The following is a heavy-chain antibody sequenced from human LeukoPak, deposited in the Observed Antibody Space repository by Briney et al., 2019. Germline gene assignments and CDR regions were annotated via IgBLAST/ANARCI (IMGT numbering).Heavy chain of an antibody. V-gene: IGHV3-23*01. CDR2: ISGSGGST. J-gene: IGHJ4*02. Sequence: GGSLRLSCAASGFTFSSYAMSWVRQAPGKGLEWVSAISGSGGSTYYGDSAKGPVTIFRAHSKNTLYLQMNSLRAEDTAVYYCAKDFEFGRVAPSAFDYWGQGTLVTVSS. CDR1: GFTFSSYA. D-gene: IGHD3-9*01. CDR3: AKDFEFGRVAPSAFDY.